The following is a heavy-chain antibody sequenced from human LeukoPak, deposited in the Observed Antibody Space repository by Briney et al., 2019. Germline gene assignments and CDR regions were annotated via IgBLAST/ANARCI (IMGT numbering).Heavy chain of an antibody. CDR2: IHSVSST. J-gene: IGHJ4*02. V-gene: IGHV3-53*01. D-gene: IGHD5-18*01. Sequence: GGSLRLSCAASGFTVSSNYMSWVRQAPGKGLEWVSLIHSVSSTYYADSVKGRFTISRDNSKNTLYLQMNSLRAEDTAVYYCAGGRGFAYGYTDYWGQGTLVTDSS. CDR3: AGGRGFAYGYTDY. CDR1: GFTVSSNY.